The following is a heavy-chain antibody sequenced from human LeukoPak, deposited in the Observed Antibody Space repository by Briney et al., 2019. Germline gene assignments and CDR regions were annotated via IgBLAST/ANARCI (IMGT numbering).Heavy chain of an antibody. CDR3: ARGIQLIDY. J-gene: IGHJ4*02. Sequence: PSETLSLTCTVSGASISSGGYYWGWIRQHPGKGLEWIGYIYYSGSTYYNPSLKSRVTISVDTSKNQFSLKLSSVTAADTAVYYCARGIQLIDYWGQGTLVTVSS. D-gene: IGHD5-18*01. CDR1: GASISSGGYY. V-gene: IGHV4-31*03. CDR2: IYYSGST.